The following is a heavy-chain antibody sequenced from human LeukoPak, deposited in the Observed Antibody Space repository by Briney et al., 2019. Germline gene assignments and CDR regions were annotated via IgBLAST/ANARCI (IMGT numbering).Heavy chain of an antibody. V-gene: IGHV4-34*01. J-gene: IGHJ6*03. CDR3: ARGPGYYDSSGYYYTRFYYYYYMDV. Sequence: PSETLSLTCAVYGGSFSGYYWSWIRQPPGKGLEWIGEINHNGSTNYNPSLKSRVTISVDTSKNQFSLKLSSVTAADTAVYYCARGPGYYDSSGYYYTRFYYYYYMDVWGKGTTVTVSS. CDR2: INHNGST. CDR1: GGSFSGYY. D-gene: IGHD3-22*01.